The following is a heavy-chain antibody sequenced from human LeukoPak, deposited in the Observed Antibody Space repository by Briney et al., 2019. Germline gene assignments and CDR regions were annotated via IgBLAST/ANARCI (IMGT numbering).Heavy chain of an antibody. J-gene: IGHJ4*02. V-gene: IGHV3-30*04. CDR2: ISYDGSNK. D-gene: IGHD6-19*01. Sequence: GRSLRLSRAASGFTFSSYAMHWVRQAPGKGLEWVAVISYDGSNKNYADSVKGRFTISRDNSKNTLYLQMNSLRAEDTTVYYCARGVRIAVAGYIDYWGQGTLVTVSS. CDR1: GFTFSSYA. CDR3: ARGVRIAVAGYIDY.